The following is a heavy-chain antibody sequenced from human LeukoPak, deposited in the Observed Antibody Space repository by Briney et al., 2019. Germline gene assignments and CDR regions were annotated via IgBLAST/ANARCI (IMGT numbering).Heavy chain of an antibody. D-gene: IGHD6-19*01. CDR2: ISYDGSNK. J-gene: IGHJ4*02. Sequence: PGGSLRLSCVASGFTFSSYGMHWVRQAPGKGLEWVAVISYDGSNKYYADSVKGRFTISRDNSKNTLYLQMNSLRAEDTAVYYCAKNLIPVADAALFDYWGQGTLVTVSS. V-gene: IGHV3-30*18. CDR1: GFTFSSYG. CDR3: AKNLIPVADAALFDY.